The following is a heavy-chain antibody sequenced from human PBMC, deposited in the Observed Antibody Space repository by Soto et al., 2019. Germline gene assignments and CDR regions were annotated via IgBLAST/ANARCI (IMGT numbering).Heavy chain of an antibody. J-gene: IGHJ3*02. D-gene: IGHD2-15*01. V-gene: IGHV3-66*01. Sequence: GGSLRLSCAASGFTVSSNYMSWVRQAPGKGLEWVSVIYSGGSTYYADSVKGRFTISRDNSKNTLYLQMNSLRAEDTAVYYCARFSRVVVNAFDIWGQGTMVTVSS. CDR3: ARFSRVVVNAFDI. CDR2: IYSGGST. CDR1: GFTVSSNY.